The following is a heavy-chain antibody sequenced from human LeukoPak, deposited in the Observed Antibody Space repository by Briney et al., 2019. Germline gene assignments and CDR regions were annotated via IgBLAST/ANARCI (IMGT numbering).Heavy chain of an antibody. J-gene: IGHJ3*02. CDR1: GFTFTTYG. CDR2: ISGSGATT. V-gene: IGHV3-23*01. Sequence: RGSLRLSCGASGFTFTTYGMSWLRQAPGKGLEWVSRISGSGATTDYADSVKGRFTISRDNSKNTLFLQMNSLRAEDTAVYYCAKMTTGYYYTAFDIWGQGTMVTVSS. CDR3: AKMTTGYYYTAFDI. D-gene: IGHD3-22*01.